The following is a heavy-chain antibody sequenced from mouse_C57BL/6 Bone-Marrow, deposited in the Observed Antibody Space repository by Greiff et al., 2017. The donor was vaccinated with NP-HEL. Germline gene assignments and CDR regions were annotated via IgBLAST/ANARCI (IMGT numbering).Heavy chain of an antibody. CDR1: GYTFTSYG. CDR3: NYGSSRYWYFDV. J-gene: IGHJ1*03. CDR2: IYPRSGNT. D-gene: IGHD1-1*01. Sequence: QVQLQQSGAELARPGASVKLSCKASGYTFTSYGISWVKQRTGQGLEWIGEIYPRSGNTYYNEKFKGKATLTADKSSSTAYMELRSLTSEDSAVYFCNYGSSRYWYFDVWGTGTTVTVSS. V-gene: IGHV1-81*01.